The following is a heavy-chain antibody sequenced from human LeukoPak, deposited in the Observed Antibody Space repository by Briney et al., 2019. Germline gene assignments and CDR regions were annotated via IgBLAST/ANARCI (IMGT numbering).Heavy chain of an antibody. CDR1: GFSFSTYA. CDR3: ARDLDY. Sequence: GGSLRLSCAASGFSFSTYAMNWVRQAPGKGLEWVSGTSGSGGSTYYADSVKGRFTISRDNSKNTLYLQLSSLRAEDTAVYYCARDLDYWGQGTLVTVSS. CDR2: TSGSGGST. J-gene: IGHJ4*02. V-gene: IGHV3-23*01.